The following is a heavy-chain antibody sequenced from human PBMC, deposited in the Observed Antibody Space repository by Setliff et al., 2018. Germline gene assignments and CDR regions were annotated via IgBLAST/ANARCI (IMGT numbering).Heavy chain of an antibody. J-gene: IGHJ4*02. Sequence: NPSETLSLTCAVSGFSIISNYYWAWIRQPPGKGLEWIGSVLHSGRTPYNPSLKSRVTISADTSKNQFSLKLPSVTAADTAVYYCARLDTNTYATFDYWGQGTLVTVSS. CDR3: ARLDTNTYATFDY. CDR2: VLHSGRT. D-gene: IGHD5-18*01. CDR1: GFSIISNYY. V-gene: IGHV4-38-2*01.